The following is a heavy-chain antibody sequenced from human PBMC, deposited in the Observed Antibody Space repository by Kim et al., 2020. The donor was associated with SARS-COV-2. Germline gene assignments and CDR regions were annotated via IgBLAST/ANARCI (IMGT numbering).Heavy chain of an antibody. D-gene: IGHD6-13*01. CDR3: ARKKGPAGTGGMDV. V-gene: IGHV4-34*01. Sequence: PSLKSRVTISVDTSKNQFSLKRSSVTAADTAVYYCARKKGPAGTGGMDVWGQGTTVTVSS. J-gene: IGHJ6*02.